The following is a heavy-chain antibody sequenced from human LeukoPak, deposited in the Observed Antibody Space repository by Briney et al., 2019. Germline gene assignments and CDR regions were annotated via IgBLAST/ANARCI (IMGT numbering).Heavy chain of an antibody. CDR3: ARGPFGNCGGGPCHFRDIDNWYDP. CDR1: GYTFTTYD. V-gene: IGHV1-8*03. D-gene: IGHD2-21*01. Sequence: VASVKVSCKASGYTFTTYDINWVRQAAGQGFEWMGWMNPKSGDAGYADKFQGRVAITRDTSINTAYLELSALTSDDTAVYYCARGPFGNCGGGPCHFRDIDNWYDPWGQGTLVTVSS. J-gene: IGHJ5*02. CDR2: MNPKSGDA.